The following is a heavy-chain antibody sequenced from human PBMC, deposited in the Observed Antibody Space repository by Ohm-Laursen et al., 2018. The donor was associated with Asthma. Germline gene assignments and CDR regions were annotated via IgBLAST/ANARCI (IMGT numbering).Heavy chain of an antibody. Sequence: SLRLSCAASGFTFSSYAMSWVRQAPGKGLEWVSAISGSGGSTYYADSVKGRFTISRDNSKNTLYLQMNSLRAEDTAVYYCAKDSWGYQLPTSAFDIWGQGTMVTVSS. J-gene: IGHJ3*02. CDR2: ISGSGGST. CDR1: GFTFSSYA. CDR3: AKDSWGYQLPTSAFDI. V-gene: IGHV3-23*01. D-gene: IGHD2-2*01.